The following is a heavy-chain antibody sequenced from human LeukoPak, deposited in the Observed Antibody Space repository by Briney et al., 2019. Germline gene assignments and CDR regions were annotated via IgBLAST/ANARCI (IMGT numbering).Heavy chain of an antibody. D-gene: IGHD3-3*01. CDR1: GFTFSSYW. Sequence: PGGSLRLSCAASGFTFSSYWMSWVRQAPGKGLEWVANIKQDGSEKYYVDSVKGRFTISRDNAKNSLYLQMNSLRAEDTAVYYCARDPPGISDFWSGYSGGAFDIWGQGTMVTVSS. CDR2: IKQDGSEK. J-gene: IGHJ3*02. CDR3: ARDPPGISDFWSGYSGGAFDI. V-gene: IGHV3-7*01.